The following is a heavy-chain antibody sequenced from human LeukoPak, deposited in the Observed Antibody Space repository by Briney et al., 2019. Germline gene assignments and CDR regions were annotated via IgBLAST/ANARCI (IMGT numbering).Heavy chain of an antibody. CDR1: GGSISSSSYY. CDR2: IYYSGST. CDR3: AAVLRFLEWDIFDY. Sequence: SETLSLTCTVSGGSISSSSYYWGWIRQPPGKGLEWIGSIYYSGSTYYNPSLKSRVTISVDTSKNQFSLKLSSVTAADTAVYYCAAVLRFLEWDIFDYWGQGTLVTVSS. V-gene: IGHV4-39*01. D-gene: IGHD3-3*01. J-gene: IGHJ4*02.